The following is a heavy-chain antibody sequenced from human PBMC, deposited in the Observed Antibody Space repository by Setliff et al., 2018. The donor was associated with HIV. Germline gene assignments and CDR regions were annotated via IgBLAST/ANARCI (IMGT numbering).Heavy chain of an antibody. V-gene: IGHV3-49*04. Sequence: GGSLRLSCTTSGFTFGDYAVSWVRQTPGKGLEWVGFIKSKAYGGTTEYAASVKGRFTISRDDSKSIAYLQMSRLKIEDTAVYYCTRHSTDPWSLLDYWGQGTLVTVSS. CDR3: TRHSTDPWSLLDY. J-gene: IGHJ4*02. D-gene: IGHD4-4*01. CDR1: GFTFGDYA. CDR2: IKSKAYGGTT.